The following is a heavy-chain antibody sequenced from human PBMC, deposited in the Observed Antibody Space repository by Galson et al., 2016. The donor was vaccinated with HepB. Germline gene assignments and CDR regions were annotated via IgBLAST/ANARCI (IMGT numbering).Heavy chain of an antibody. Sequence: SLRLSCAASGFTFRDSTMTWVRQAPGKGLEWVSTIPGSGVSSCYADSVKGRFTISRDNSKNNVYLQMNSLRADDTAVYYCAKDGGTWGYYYGDWNLDLWGRGTLVTVSS. J-gene: IGHJ2*01. V-gene: IGHV3-23*01. CDR2: IPGSGVSS. D-gene: IGHD3-22*01. CDR3: AKDGGTWGYYYGDWNLDL. CDR1: GFTFRDST.